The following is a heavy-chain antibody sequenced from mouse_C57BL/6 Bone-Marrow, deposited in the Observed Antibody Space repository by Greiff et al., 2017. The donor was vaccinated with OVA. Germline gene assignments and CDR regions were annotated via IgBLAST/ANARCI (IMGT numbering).Heavy chain of an antibody. V-gene: IGHV14-4*01. CDR3: TPTGTDWYFDV. CDR1: GFNIKDDY. CDR2: IDPENGDT. Sequence: EVKLQESGAELVRPGASVKLSCTASGFNIKDDYMHWVKQRPEQGLEWIGWIDPENGDTEYASKFQGKATITADTSSNTAYLQLSSLTSEDTAVYYCTPTGTDWYFDVWGTGTTVTVSS. D-gene: IGHD4-1*02. J-gene: IGHJ1*03.